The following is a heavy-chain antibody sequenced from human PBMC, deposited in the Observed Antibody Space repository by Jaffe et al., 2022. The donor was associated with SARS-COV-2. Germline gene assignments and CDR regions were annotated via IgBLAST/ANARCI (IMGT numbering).Heavy chain of an antibody. J-gene: IGHJ6*02. D-gene: IGHD3-22*01. CDR3: ARVGGRSSGYYAVGYYGMDV. CDR1: GFTFSSYW. V-gene: IGHV3-7*01. CDR2: IKQDGSEK. Sequence: EVQLVESGGGLVQPGGSLRLSCAASGFTFSSYWMSWVRQAPGKGLEWVANIKQDGSEKYYVDSVKGRFTISRDNAKNSLYLQMNSLRAEDTAVYYCARVGGRSSGYYAVGYYGMDVWGQGTTVTVSS.